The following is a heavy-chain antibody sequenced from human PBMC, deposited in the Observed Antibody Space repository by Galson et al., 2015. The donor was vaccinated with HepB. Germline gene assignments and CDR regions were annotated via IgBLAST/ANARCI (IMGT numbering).Heavy chain of an antibody. V-gene: IGHV1-8*01. CDR2: MNPNSGNT. CDR1: GYTFTSYD. Sequence: SVKVSCKASGYTFTSYDINWVRQATGQGLEWMGWMNPNSGNTGYAQKFQGRVTMTRNTSISTAYMELSSLRSEDTAVYYCARDRSSRGYYDPWGQGTLVTVSS. J-gene: IGHJ5*02. CDR3: ARDRSSRGYYDP. D-gene: IGHD3-10*01.